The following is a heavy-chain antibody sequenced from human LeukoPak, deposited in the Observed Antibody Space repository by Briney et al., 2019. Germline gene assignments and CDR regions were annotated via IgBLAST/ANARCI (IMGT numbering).Heavy chain of an antibody. CDR2: IWYDGSNK. V-gene: IGHV3-33*01. D-gene: IGHD5-18*01. J-gene: IGHJ4*02. Sequence: LRLSCAASGFTFSSYGMHWVRQAPGKGLEWVAVIWYDGSNKYYADSVKGRFTISRDNSKNTLYLQMNSLRAEDTAVYYCARATGYSYGLDYWGQGTLVTVSS. CDR3: ARATGYSYGLDY. CDR1: GFTFSSYG.